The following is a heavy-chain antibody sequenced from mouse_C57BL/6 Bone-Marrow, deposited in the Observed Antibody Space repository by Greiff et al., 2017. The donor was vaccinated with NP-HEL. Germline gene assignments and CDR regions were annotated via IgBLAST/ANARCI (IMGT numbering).Heavy chain of an antibody. CDR1: GYTFTSYW. CDR3: ARGGITPPMGDY. D-gene: IGHD2-4*01. CDR2: IDPSDSYT. Sequence: QVQLKQPGAELVMPGASVKLSCKASGYTFTSYWMHWVKQRPGQGLEWIGEIDPSDSYTNYNQKFKGKSTLTVDKSSSTAYMQLSSLTSEDSAVYYCARGGITPPMGDYWGQGTSVTVSS. J-gene: IGHJ4*01. V-gene: IGHV1-69*01.